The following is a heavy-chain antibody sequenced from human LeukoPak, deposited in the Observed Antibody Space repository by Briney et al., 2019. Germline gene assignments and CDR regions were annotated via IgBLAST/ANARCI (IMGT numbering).Heavy chain of an antibody. J-gene: IGHJ4*02. Sequence: PGGSLRLSCAASGFTFSSYSMNWVRQAPGKGLEWVSSISSSSSYIYYADSVKGRFTISRDNAKNSLYLQMNSLRAEDTAVYYCATEGGGVNSGAGKDYWGQGTLVTVSS. D-gene: IGHD1-26*01. CDR2: ISSSSSYI. V-gene: IGHV3-21*01. CDR3: ATEGGGVNSGAGKDY. CDR1: GFTFSSYS.